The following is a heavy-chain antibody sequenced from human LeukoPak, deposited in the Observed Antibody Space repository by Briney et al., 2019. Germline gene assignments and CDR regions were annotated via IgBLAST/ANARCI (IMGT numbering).Heavy chain of an antibody. CDR1: GGSISSYY. J-gene: IGHJ4*02. D-gene: IGHD2-15*01. CDR2: FYTSGRT. Sequence: SETLSLTCTVSGGSISSYYWSWIRQPARKGLEWIGRFYTSGRTNYNPSLKSRVTMSVDTSKNQFSLKLSSVTAADTAVYYCARDDEVARFDYWGQGTLVTVSS. CDR3: ARDDEVARFDY. V-gene: IGHV4-4*07.